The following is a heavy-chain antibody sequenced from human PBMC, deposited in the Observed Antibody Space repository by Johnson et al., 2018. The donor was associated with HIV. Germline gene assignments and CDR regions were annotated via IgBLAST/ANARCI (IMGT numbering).Heavy chain of an antibody. CDR1: GFTISGNW. Sequence: VLLVESGGGVVQPGRSLRLSCEASGFTISGNWMNWVRQAPGKGLEWVASIKKDGSAKYYVDSVKGRLNISRDNDKNSVHLQMTSLRPEDTAVYFCARERGNGFDIWGQGTVVTVSS. J-gene: IGHJ3*02. V-gene: IGHV3-7*01. CDR2: IKKDGSAK. D-gene: IGHD3-10*01. CDR3: ARERGNGFDI.